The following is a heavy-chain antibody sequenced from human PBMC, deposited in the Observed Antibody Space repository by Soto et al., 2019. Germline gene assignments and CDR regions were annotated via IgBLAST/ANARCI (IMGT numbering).Heavy chain of an antibody. J-gene: IGHJ6*02. Sequence: QIHLIQSGAEVKKPGASVRVSCKASGYSFIGYYIHWVRQAPGQGLEWMGWINPNSGGANYAQKFQGRVTMTRDTSTTTAYMELSRLRSNDTAVFYCARSSALTISGVGGMDVWGQGATVTVSS. CDR2: INPNSGGA. CDR3: ARSSALTISGVGGMDV. D-gene: IGHD3-3*01. V-gene: IGHV1-2*02. CDR1: GYSFIGYY.